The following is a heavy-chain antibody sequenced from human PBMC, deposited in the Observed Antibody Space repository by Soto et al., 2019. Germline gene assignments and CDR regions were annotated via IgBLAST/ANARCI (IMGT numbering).Heavy chain of an antibody. V-gene: IGHV3-30*18. CDR2: ISYDGSNK. Sequence: GGSLRLSCAASGFTFSSYGMHWVRQAPGKGLEWVAVISYDGSNKYYADSVKGRFTISRDNSKNTLYLQMNSLRAEDTAVYYCAKFPSRGYSYGYRGDAFDIWGQGTMVTVS. CDR1: GFTFSSYG. J-gene: IGHJ3*02. D-gene: IGHD5-18*01. CDR3: AKFPSRGYSYGYRGDAFDI.